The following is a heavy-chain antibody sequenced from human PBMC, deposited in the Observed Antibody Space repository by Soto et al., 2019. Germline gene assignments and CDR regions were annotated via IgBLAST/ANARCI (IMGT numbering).Heavy chain of an antibody. J-gene: IGHJ4*02. D-gene: IGHD2-15*01. CDR2: VYPRDSDT. Sequence: GESLTISCTSSGYIFINYWIGWVRQMPGKGLEWMGIVYPRDSDTRYSPSFQGQVTISADRSTGTAFLQWRSLKASDTALYYCARPPLPGYSIHFNSWGQGTLVTVSS. V-gene: IGHV5-51*01. CDR1: GYIFINYW. CDR3: ARPPLPGYSIHFNS.